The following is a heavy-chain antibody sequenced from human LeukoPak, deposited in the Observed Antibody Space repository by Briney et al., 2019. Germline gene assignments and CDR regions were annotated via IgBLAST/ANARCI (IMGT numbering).Heavy chain of an antibody. V-gene: IGHV3-30*18. CDR1: GFTFSSYG. J-gene: IGHJ4*02. D-gene: IGHD5-18*01. CDR3: AKGGNTYYFDY. CDR2: ISYDGSNK. Sequence: AGGSLRLSCAASGFTFSSYGMHWVRQAPGKGLEWVAVISYDGSNKYYGDSVKGRFTISRDNSKNTLYLQMNSLRAEDTAVYYCAKGGNTYYFDYWGQGTLVTVSS.